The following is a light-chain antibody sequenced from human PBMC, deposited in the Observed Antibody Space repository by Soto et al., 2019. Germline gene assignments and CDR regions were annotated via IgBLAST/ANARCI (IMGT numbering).Light chain of an antibody. CDR2: DTS. CDR1: QTVRNNC. V-gene: IGKV3D-20*01. CDR3: QQYATTPWT. J-gene: IGKJ1*01. Sequence: EIVLTQSPATLSLSPGERATLSCGASQTVRNNCLAWDQQKPGLAPRLLIYDTSSRATGVPDRFSGSGSGIEFTLTISRMEPEDFAVYYCQQYATTPWTFGQGTKVEIK.